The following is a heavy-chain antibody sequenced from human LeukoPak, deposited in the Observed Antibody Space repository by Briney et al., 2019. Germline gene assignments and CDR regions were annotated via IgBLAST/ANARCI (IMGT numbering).Heavy chain of an antibody. CDR3: ARATATGLIDY. J-gene: IGHJ4*02. CDR1: GASISGSDYY. CDR2: IYYSGST. D-gene: IGHD3-9*01. Sequence: SETLSLTCTVSGASISGSDYYWGWVRQPPGKGLEWIGSIYYSGSTYYNSSLKSQVTISLDTSKNQFSLKLSSVTAADTAVYYCARATATGLIDYWGQGTLVTVSS. V-gene: IGHV4-39*07.